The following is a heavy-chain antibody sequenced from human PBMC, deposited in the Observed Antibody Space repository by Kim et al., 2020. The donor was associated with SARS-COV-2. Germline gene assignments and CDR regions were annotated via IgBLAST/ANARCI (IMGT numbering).Heavy chain of an antibody. CDR2: IDPSDSYT. D-gene: IGHD3-10*01. CDR1: GYSFTSYW. Sequence: GESLKISCKGSGYSFTSYWISWVRQMPGKGLEWMGMIDPSDSYTNYSPSFQGHVTISADKSISTAYLQWSSLKASDTAMYYCSILYYYGSGSLLFDYWGQGTLVTVSS. CDR3: SILYYYGSGSLLFDY. V-gene: IGHV5-10-1*01. J-gene: IGHJ4*02.